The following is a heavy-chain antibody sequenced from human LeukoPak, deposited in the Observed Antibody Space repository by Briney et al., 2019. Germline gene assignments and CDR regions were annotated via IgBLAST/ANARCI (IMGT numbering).Heavy chain of an antibody. CDR2: INSDGSST. D-gene: IGHD2-2*02. Sequence: GRSLRLSCAASGFTFSTYWMHWVRQAPGKGLVWVSRINSDGSSTIYVDSVKGRFTISRDNAKNTLYLQMNSLRAEDTAVYYCAGIPWVNPGLDYWGQGTLVTVSS. CDR3: AGIPWVNPGLDY. J-gene: IGHJ4*02. CDR1: GFTFSTYW. V-gene: IGHV3-74*01.